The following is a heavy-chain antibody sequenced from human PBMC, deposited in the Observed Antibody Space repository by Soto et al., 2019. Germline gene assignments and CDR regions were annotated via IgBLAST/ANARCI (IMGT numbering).Heavy chain of an antibody. J-gene: IGHJ6*02. CDR3: AAETYCGGDCWNYYYYYGMDV. Sequence: QMQLVQSGPEVKKPGTSVKVSCKASGFTFTSSAVQWVRQARGQRLEWIGWIVVGSGNTNYAQKFQERVTITRDMSTSTSYMELSSLRSEDTAVYYCAAETYCGGDCWNYYYYYGMDVWGQGTTVTVSS. D-gene: IGHD2-21*02. CDR2: IVVGSGNT. CDR1: GFTFTSSA. V-gene: IGHV1-58*01.